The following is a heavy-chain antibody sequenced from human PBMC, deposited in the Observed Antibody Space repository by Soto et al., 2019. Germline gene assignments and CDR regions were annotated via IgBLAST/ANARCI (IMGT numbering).Heavy chain of an antibody. D-gene: IGHD6-6*01. CDR2: IHYSGST. CDR1: GGSISSYY. CDR3: ARGIAARLFDY. Sequence: PSETLSLTCTVSGGSISSYYWSWIRQPPGKGLEWIGYIHYSGSTNYNPSLKSRVTISVDTSKNQFSLKLSSVTAADTAVYYCARGIAARLFDYWGQGTLVIVSS. J-gene: IGHJ4*02. V-gene: IGHV4-59*01.